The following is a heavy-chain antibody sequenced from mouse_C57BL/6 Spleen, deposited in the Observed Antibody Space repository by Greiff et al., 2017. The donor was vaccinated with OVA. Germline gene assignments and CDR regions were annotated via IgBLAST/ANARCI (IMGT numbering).Heavy chain of an antibody. CDR1: GYAFSSSW. Sequence: QVQLQQSGPELVKPGASVKISCKASGYAFSSSWMNWVKQRPGKGLEWIGRIYPGDGDTNYNGKFKGKATLTADKSSSTAYMQLSSLTSEDSAVYFCAREGYDNFDYWGQGTTLTVSS. D-gene: IGHD2-2*01. CDR2: IYPGDGDT. J-gene: IGHJ2*01. V-gene: IGHV1-82*01. CDR3: AREGYDNFDY.